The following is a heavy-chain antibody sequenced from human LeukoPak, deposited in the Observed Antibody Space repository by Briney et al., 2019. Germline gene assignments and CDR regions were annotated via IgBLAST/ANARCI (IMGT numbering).Heavy chain of an antibody. Sequence: SKILSITSAADGGSFSGYYWCWIRQPPGKRLEWSGEINHSGSTYYNPSLKSPVAVSVDTSKIQFSLKLSSVTAADTSVYYCARGPTFLRTRFDYWGQGTLVTVSS. V-gene: IGHV4-34*01. CDR2: INHSGST. CDR3: ARGPTFLRTRFDY. D-gene: IGHD2-2*01. CDR1: GGSFSGYY. J-gene: IGHJ4*02.